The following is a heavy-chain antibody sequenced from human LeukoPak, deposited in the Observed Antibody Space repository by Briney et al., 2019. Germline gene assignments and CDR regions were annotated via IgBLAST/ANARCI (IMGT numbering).Heavy chain of an antibody. V-gene: IGHV3-9*01. CDR3: ALDSGGVFDY. CDR1: GFTFDDYA. D-gene: IGHD3-16*01. Sequence: GGSLRLSCAASGFTFDDYAMHWVRQAPGKGLEWVSGISWNSGSIGYADSVKGRFTISRDNAENSLYLQMNSLRAEDTALYYCALDSGGVFDYWGQGTLVTVSS. J-gene: IGHJ4*02. CDR2: ISWNSGSI.